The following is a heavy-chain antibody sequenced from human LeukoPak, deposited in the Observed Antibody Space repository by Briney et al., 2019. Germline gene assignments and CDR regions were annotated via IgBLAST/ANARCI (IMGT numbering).Heavy chain of an antibody. CDR1: AFTFSSYS. Sequence: PGGSLRLSCAASAFTFSSYSMNWVRQAPGNGLEWVSAISGSGGSTYYADSVKGRFTISRDNSKNTLYLQVNSLRAEDTAVYYCAKDHSSGYPEAFDIWGQGTMVTVSS. D-gene: IGHD3-10*01. V-gene: IGHV3-23*01. CDR3: AKDHSSGYPEAFDI. CDR2: ISGSGGST. J-gene: IGHJ3*02.